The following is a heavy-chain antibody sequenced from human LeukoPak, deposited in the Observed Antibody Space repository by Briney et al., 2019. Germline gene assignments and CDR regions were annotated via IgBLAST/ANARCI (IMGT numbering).Heavy chain of an antibody. V-gene: IGHV1-8*03. CDR2: MNSNSGNT. CDR1: GYTFINHD. Sequence: ASVKVSCKGYGYTFINHDIDWVRQAAGQGLEWMGWMNSNSGNTGYAQKFQGRVTFTRDTSISTAYMELYSLTSDDTAVYYCARDAGGPGWLQWFDYWGQGTLVTVSS. CDR3: ARDAGGPGWLQWFDY. D-gene: IGHD5-24*01. J-gene: IGHJ4*02.